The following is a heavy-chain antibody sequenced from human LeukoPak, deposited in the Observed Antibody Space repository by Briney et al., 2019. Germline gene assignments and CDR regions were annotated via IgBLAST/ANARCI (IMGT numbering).Heavy chain of an antibody. CDR1: GFTFSSYS. CDR3: ARESPLPLRDYWFDP. J-gene: IGHJ5*02. Sequence: GGSLRLSCAASGFTFSSYSMNWVRQAPGKGLEWVSSISSSSSYIYYADSVKGRFTISRDNAKNSLYLQMNSLRAEDTAVYYCARESPLPLRDYWFDPWGQGTLVTVSS. CDR2: ISSSSSYI. V-gene: IGHV3-21*04.